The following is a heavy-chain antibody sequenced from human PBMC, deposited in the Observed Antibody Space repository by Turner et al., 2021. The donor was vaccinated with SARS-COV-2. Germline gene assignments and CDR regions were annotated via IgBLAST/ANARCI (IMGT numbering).Heavy chain of an antibody. V-gene: IGHV3-30*04. CDR3: ARDGGSFWGDLAWGGYYYYAMDV. CDR2: ISYDGSNK. J-gene: IGHJ6*02. CDR1: GFTFSSYA. Sequence: QVQLVESGGGVVQPGRSLRPSCAASGFTFSSYAMHWVRQAPGKGLEWVAVISYDGSNKYYADTGKGRFTISRDNSKNTLYLQMNSLRAEDTAVYYCARDGGSFWGDLAWGGYYYYAMDVWGQGTTVTVSS. D-gene: IGHD3-3*01.